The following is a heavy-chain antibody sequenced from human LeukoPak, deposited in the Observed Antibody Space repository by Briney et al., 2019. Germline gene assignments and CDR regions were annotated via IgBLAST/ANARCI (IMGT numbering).Heavy chain of an antibody. D-gene: IGHD6-13*01. CDR1: GGTFSSYA. CDR3: ATDSQQQLRHDAFDI. Sequence: GASVKVSCKASGGTFSSYAISWVRQAPGQGLEWMGGIIPIFGTANYAQKFQGRVTIIADESTSTAYMELSSLRSEDTAVYYCATDSQQQLRHDAFDIWGQGTMVTVSS. CDR2: IIPIFGTA. V-gene: IGHV1-69*13. J-gene: IGHJ3*02.